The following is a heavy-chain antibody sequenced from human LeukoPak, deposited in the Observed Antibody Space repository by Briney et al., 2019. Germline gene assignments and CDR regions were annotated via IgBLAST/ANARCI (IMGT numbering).Heavy chain of an antibody. Sequence: SETLSLTCNFSGGSISSGTYYWSWIRQPAGKGLEWIGRIHTSGSTNYNPSLESGATISLDTSKNQFSLKLSSVTAADTAVYYCARMSSGYDFDYWGQGTLVTVSS. CDR3: ARMSSGYDFDY. V-gene: IGHV4-61*02. CDR1: GGSISSGTYY. CDR2: IHTSGST. J-gene: IGHJ4*02. D-gene: IGHD5-12*01.